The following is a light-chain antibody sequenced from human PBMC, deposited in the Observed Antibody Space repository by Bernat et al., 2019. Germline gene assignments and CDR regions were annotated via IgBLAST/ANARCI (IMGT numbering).Light chain of an antibody. J-gene: IGLJ1*01. Sequence: SFQLNQPPSVSVSPGQTASIACSGDKLGDKYVSWYQQKPGQSPLLVIYQDNKRPSGIPERFSGSNSGNTATLTISGTHAMDEADYYCQAWDNTSYVFGSGSKLTVL. V-gene: IGLV3-1*01. CDR2: QDN. CDR1: KLGDKY. CDR3: QAWDNTSYV.